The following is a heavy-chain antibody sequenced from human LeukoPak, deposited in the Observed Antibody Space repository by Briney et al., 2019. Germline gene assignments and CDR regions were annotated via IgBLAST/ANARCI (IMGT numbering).Heavy chain of an antibody. D-gene: IGHD6-13*01. Sequence: ASVKVSRTASGYTFTVYYMHWVRQAPGEGGEWMGWINPNSGGTNYAQKFQGRVTMTRDTSISTAYMELSRLRSDDTAVYYCARDHGSSWYWSFDPWGQGTLVTVSS. V-gene: IGHV1-2*02. CDR3: ARDHGSSWYWSFDP. J-gene: IGHJ5*02. CDR2: INPNSGGT. CDR1: GYTFTVYY.